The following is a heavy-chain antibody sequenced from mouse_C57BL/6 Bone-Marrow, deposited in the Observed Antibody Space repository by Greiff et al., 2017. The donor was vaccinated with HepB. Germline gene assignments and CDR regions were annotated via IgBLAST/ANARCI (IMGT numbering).Heavy chain of an antibody. J-gene: IGHJ2*01. D-gene: IGHD4-1*01. CDR1: GYSITSGYY. V-gene: IGHV3-6*01. CDR2: ISYDGSN. Sequence: DVKLQESGPGLVKPSQSLSLTCSVTGYSITSGYYWNWIRQFPGNKLEWMGYISYDGSNNYNPSLKNRISITRDTSKNQFFLKLNSVTTEDTATYYCAREAGKYFDYWGQGTTLTVSS. CDR3: AREAGKYFDY.